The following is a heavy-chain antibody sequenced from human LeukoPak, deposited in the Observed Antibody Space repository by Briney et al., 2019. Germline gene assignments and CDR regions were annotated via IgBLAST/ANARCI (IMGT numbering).Heavy chain of an antibody. Sequence: GGSLRLSCEASGFSFSTFWMGWVRQAPGKGLEWVAHIKQDGGDKYYVDSVKGRLTTCSAHAKKSLFLQMNSLRAEDTAVYHCARFGVPYGMDVWGQGTTVTVSS. J-gene: IGHJ6*02. CDR1: GFSFSTFW. CDR2: IKQDGGDK. V-gene: IGHV3-7*04. CDR3: ARFGVPYGMDV. D-gene: IGHD3-16*01.